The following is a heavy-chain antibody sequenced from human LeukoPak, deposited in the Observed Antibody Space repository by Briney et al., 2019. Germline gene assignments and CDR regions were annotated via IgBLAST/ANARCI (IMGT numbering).Heavy chain of an antibody. Sequence: ASVKVSCKASGYTFTGHYMHWVRQAPGRELEWMGWINPNNGGTNYAQKFQGRVTMTRDTSISTAYMELSRLRSDDTAVYYCARGYALYSGRYIDFDYWGQGTLVTVSS. CDR2: INPNNGGT. J-gene: IGHJ4*02. V-gene: IGHV1-2*02. D-gene: IGHD1-26*01. CDR1: GYTFTGHY. CDR3: ARGYALYSGRYIDFDY.